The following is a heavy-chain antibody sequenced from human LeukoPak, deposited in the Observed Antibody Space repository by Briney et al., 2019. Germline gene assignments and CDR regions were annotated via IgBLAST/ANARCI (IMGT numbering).Heavy chain of an antibody. CDR2: INSDGSST. Sequence: PGGSLRLSCAASGFTFSSYWMHWVRQAPGKGLVWVSRINSDGSSTSYADSVKGRFTISRDNAKNTLYLQINSLRAEDTAVYYCATTFDWLLFLDVWGKGTTVTVSS. CDR3: ATTFDWLLFLDV. V-gene: IGHV3-74*01. CDR1: GFTFSSYW. J-gene: IGHJ6*04. D-gene: IGHD3-9*01.